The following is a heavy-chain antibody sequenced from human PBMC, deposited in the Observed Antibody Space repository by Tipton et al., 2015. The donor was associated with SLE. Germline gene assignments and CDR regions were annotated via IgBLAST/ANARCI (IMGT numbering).Heavy chain of an antibody. J-gene: IGHJ4*02. Sequence: LRLSCAVFGGSFSGNYWSWIRQPPGKGLEWIGEINHSGSTNYNPSLKSRVTISVDTSKNQFSLKLSSVTAADTAVYYCARGGHSSSSNYFDYWGQGTLVTVSS. CDR2: INHSGST. D-gene: IGHD6-6*01. CDR3: ARGGHSSSSNYFDY. V-gene: IGHV4-34*01. CDR1: GGSFSGNY.